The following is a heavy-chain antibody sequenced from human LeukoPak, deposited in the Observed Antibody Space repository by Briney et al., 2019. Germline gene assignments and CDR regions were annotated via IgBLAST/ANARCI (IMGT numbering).Heavy chain of an antibody. D-gene: IGHD2-8*02. V-gene: IGHV4-30-2*01. Sequence: PSQTLSLTCTVSGGSISSGGYYWSWIRQPPGKGLEWIGYIYHSGSTYYNPSLKSRVTISVDRSKNQFSLKVSSVTAADTAVYYCARDADAWYYWGQGTLVTVSS. CDR1: GGSISSGGYY. J-gene: IGHJ4*02. CDR3: ARDADAWYY. CDR2: IYHSGST.